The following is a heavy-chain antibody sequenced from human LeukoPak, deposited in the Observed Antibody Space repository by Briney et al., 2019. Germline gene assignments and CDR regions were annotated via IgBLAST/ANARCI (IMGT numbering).Heavy chain of an antibody. CDR3: ASSLNTVIISPYFLEY. Sequence: QPGGSLRLSCAGSGFTFSSYSMSWVRQAPGKGLEWVPYISGSGNSIYYADSVKGRFTISRDNAKNTVFLYMNSLRAEETAVYYCASSLNTVIISPYFLEYWGQGTLVTVSS. CDR2: ISGSGNSI. CDR1: GFTFSSYS. D-gene: IGHD4-11*01. J-gene: IGHJ4*02. V-gene: IGHV3-23*01.